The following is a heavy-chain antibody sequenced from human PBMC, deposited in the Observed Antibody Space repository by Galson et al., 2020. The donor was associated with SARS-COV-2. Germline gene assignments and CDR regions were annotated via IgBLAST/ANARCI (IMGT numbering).Heavy chain of an antibody. J-gene: IGHJ4*02. CDR3: AKVGAVAGNGFDY. CDR2: IFGDGRT. D-gene: IGHD6-19*01. Sequence: GGSLRLSCAASGFSVSHTYMDWVRQAPGKGLEWVSLIFGDGRTFYADPVKGRFTISRDTSTNTLHLQMNSLSLEDTAVYYCAKVGAVAGNGFDYWGQGTLVTVSS. V-gene: IGHV3-66*02. CDR1: GFSVSHTY.